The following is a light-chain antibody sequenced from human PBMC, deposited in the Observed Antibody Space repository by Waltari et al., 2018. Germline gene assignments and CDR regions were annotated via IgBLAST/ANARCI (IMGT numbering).Light chain of an antibody. CDR3: CSYAGSYTWV. J-gene: IGLJ3*02. CDR1: SSDVGGYNY. V-gene: IGLV2-11*01. CDR2: DVR. Sequence: QSALTQPRSVSGSPGQSVTISCTGTSSDVGGYNYVSRSQPHPGQAPKLMIYDVRKRPAGVPYRFSGSKSGNTASLTISWLQAEDESDYYCCSYAGSYTWVFGGGTKLTVL.